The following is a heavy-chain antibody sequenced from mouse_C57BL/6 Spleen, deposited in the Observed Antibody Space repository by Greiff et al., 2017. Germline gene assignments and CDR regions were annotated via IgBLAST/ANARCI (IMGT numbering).Heavy chain of an antibody. Sequence: EVQLQESGAELVRPGASVKLSCTASGFNIKDDYMHWVKQRPEQGLEWIGWIDPENGDTEYASKFQGKATITADTPSNTAYLQLSSLTSEDTAVYYCTFPYYYGSRYYWGQGTTLTVSS. V-gene: IGHV14-4*01. D-gene: IGHD1-1*01. CDR3: TFPYYYGSRYY. CDR1: GFNIKDDY. CDR2: IDPENGDT. J-gene: IGHJ2*01.